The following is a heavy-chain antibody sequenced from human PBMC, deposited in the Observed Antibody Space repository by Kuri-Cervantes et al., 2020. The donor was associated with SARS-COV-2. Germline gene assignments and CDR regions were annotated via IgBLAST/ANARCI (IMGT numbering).Heavy chain of an antibody. D-gene: IGHD6-13*01. J-gene: IGHJ6*03. CDR1: GFTFSSYD. CDR3: ARLGSSSWYDYYYMDV. Sequence: GESLKISCAACGFTFSSYDMHWVRQATGKGLEWVSAIGTAGDTYYPGSVKGQFTISRDNAKNSLYLQMNSLRAEDTAVYYCARLGSSSWYDYYYMDVWGKGTTVTVSS. CDR2: IGTAGDT. V-gene: IGHV3-13*03.